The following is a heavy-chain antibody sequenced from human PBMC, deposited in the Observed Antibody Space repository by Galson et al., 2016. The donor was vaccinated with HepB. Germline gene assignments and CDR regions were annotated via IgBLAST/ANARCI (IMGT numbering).Heavy chain of an antibody. CDR1: GGSISSGGYY. J-gene: IGHJ2*01. CDR2: IYHSGST. V-gene: IGHV4-31*03. CDR3: ARDSAGSFDL. Sequence: TLSLTCTVSGGSISSGGYYWSWIRQHPGKGLEWIEYIYHSGSTDCNPSLKSRVTISVDTSKNQFSLKLTSVTAADTAVYYCARDSAGSFDLWGRGTLVTVSS. D-gene: IGHD3-10*01.